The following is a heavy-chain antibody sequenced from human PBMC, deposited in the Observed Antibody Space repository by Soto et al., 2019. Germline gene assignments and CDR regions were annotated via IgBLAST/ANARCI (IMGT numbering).Heavy chain of an antibody. CDR3: AHMTSGPAFDI. V-gene: IGHV2-5*02. J-gene: IGHJ3*02. Sequence: QITLKESGPTLVKPTQTLTLTCTFSGFSLSTSGVGVGWIRQPPGKALDWLALLYWDDDKRYRPSLKSRLTIIKDTSKNQVVLIMTNMDPVDTATYYCAHMTSGPAFDIWGQGTMVTVSS. CDR1: GFSLSTSGVG. CDR2: LYWDDDK.